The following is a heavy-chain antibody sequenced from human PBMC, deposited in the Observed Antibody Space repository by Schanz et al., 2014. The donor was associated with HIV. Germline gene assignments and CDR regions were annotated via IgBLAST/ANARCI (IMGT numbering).Heavy chain of an antibody. D-gene: IGHD3-10*01. CDR2: ISHDGSNK. V-gene: IGHV3-30*03. J-gene: IGHJ6*02. CDR1: GGTFSAHA. CDR3: AREDGWFGDIYYFGLDV. Sequence: QVQLVESGGGMVLPGTSLRLSCAASGGTFSAHAFHWVRQAPGRGLEWVALISHDGSNKYYADSVKGRFTVSRDNSKNSLYLQMNTLRAEDTAVYYCAREDGWFGDIYYFGLDVWGRGTTVTVSS.